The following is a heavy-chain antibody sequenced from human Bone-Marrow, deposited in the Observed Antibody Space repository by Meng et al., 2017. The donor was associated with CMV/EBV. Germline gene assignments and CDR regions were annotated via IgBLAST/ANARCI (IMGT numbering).Heavy chain of an antibody. CDR1: GFSFSSYN. D-gene: IGHD2-2*02. V-gene: IGHV3-21*01. Sequence: GESLKISCAASGFSFSSYNMNWVRQAPGKGLEWVSSISTSGSNRYYADSEKGRFTISRDNNKNSLYLQMNSLRAEDTAVYYCAREKTGYCSNTSCYTDPIGYYFDYWGQGTLVTVSS. CDR2: ISTSGSNR. J-gene: IGHJ4*02. CDR3: AREKTGYCSNTSCYTDPIGYYFDY.